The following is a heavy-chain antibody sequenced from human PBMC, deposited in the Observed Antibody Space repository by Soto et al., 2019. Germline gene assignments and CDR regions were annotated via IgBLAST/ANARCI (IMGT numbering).Heavy chain of an antibody. J-gene: IGHJ4*02. V-gene: IGHV4-59*01. CDR2: IYYSDNT. Sequence: SETLSLTCTVSGGSISNYYWSWIRQPPGKRLERIVYIYYSDNTNYNHSLQSLVTISVDTSKNQFSLRLSSVTAADTAVYLCARGSLMELFDXWGQGNPVTVSX. D-gene: IGHD1-7*01. CDR3: ARGSLMELFDX. CDR1: GGSISNYY.